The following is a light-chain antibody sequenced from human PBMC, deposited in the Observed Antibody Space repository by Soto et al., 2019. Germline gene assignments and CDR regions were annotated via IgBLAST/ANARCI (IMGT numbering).Light chain of an antibody. Sequence: EIVLTQSPVTLSLSPGERATLSCRTSQSVGSYLAWYQQKPGQAPRLLIYDASNRATGIPVRFTGSGSGTDFTLTISSLEPEDFAFYYCQQRGDWPVTFGQGTRLEIK. CDR2: DAS. V-gene: IGKV3-11*01. J-gene: IGKJ5*01. CDR3: QQRGDWPVT. CDR1: QSVGSY.